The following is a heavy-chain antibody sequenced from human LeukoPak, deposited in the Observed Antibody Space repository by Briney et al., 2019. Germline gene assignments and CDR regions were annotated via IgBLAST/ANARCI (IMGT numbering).Heavy chain of an antibody. CDR3: ARTTEGGYTYGYFYYYYMDV. CDR2: IFDSRTT. J-gene: IGHJ6*03. Sequence: SETLSLTCIVSGGSIESHFWSWVRQAPEKGLEWIGYIFDSRTTNYNPSLKNRVTMSLDTSKNQFSLKLTSVTAADTAVYYCARTTEGGYTYGYFYYYYMDVWGKGTAVTISS. CDR1: GGSIESHF. V-gene: IGHV4-59*11. D-gene: IGHD5-18*01.